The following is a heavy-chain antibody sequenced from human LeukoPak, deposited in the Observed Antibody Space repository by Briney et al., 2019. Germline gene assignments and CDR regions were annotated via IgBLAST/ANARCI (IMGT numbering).Heavy chain of an antibody. CDR2: ISSSGDNI. CDR1: GLTFTDYY. Sequence: GGSLRLSCVASGLTFTDYYMSWIRQAPGKGLEYVSYISSSGDNIKYADSVQGRFTISRDNVKNSLYLQMNSLRAEDTAVYYCARSPIGTAGPFDFWGQGTLVTVSS. D-gene: IGHD1-1*01. CDR3: ARSPIGTAGPFDF. J-gene: IGHJ4*02. V-gene: IGHV3-11*04.